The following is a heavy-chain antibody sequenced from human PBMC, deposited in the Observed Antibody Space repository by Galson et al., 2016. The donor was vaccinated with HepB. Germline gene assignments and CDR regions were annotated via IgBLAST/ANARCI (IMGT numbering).Heavy chain of an antibody. CDR2: ISGSGGNT. Sequence: LRLSCAASGFTFSSYAMSWVRXAPGKGLEXVXAISGSGGNTYYADSVKGRFTISRDNSKNTLYLQMSSLRAEDTAVYYCATPRGYSYGYWDDTTTDYWGQGTLVTVSS. D-gene: IGHD5-18*01. CDR3: ATPRGYSYGYWDDTTTDY. V-gene: IGHV3-23*01. CDR1: GFTFSSYA. J-gene: IGHJ4*02.